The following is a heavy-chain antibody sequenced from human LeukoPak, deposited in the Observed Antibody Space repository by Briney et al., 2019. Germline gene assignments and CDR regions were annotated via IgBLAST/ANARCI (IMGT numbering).Heavy chain of an antibody. V-gene: IGHV4-30-4*01. J-gene: IGHJ4*02. Sequence: PSGTLSLTCTVSGGSISSGDYHWSWIRQPPGEGLEWIGYIYYSGSTYYNPSLKSRVTISVDTSNNQFSLKLSSVTAADTAVYYCARRGFKHRSSGVVVINYFDYWGQGTLVTVSS. CDR3: ARRGFKHRSSGVVVINYFDY. CDR1: GGSISSGDYH. CDR2: IYYSGST. D-gene: IGHD3-22*01.